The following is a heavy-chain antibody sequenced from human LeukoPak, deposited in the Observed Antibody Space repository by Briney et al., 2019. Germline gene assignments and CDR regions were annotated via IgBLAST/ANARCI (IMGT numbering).Heavy chain of an antibody. CDR1: GFTLSSDY. V-gene: IGHV3-53*01. CDR2: IYSGGST. D-gene: IGHD5-12*01. J-gene: IGHJ4*02. Sequence: GGSLRLSCAASGFTLSSDYMNWVRQAPGKGLEWVSVIYSGGSTFYVDSVKGRFTISRDNSKNTLYLQMNSLRAEDTAVYYCARGNIVATYAPIDYWGQGTLVTVSS. CDR3: ARGNIVATYAPIDY.